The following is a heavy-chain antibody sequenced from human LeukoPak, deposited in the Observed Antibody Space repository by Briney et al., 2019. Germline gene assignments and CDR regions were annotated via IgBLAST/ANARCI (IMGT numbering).Heavy chain of an antibody. CDR2: ISWNSGSI. CDR3: AKDSMVRGVPVYFDY. J-gene: IGHJ4*02. V-gene: IGHV3-9*01. D-gene: IGHD3-10*01. CDR1: GFTFDGYA. Sequence: GGSLRLSCAASGFTFDGYAMHWVRQAPGKGLEWVSGISWNSGSIGYADSVKGRFTISRDNAKNSLYLQMNSLRAEDTALYYCAKDSMVRGVPVYFDYWGQGTLVTVSS.